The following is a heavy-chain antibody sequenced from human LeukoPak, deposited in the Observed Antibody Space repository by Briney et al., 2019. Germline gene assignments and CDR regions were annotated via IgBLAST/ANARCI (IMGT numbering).Heavy chain of an antibody. Sequence: GASVTVSCKASGYTFTGYYIHWVRQAPGQGLEWMGWINPNSGGTNYAQKFQGRVTMTRDTSISTAYMELSRLRSDDTAVYYCARMNLHDAFDTWGQGTMVTVSS. J-gene: IGHJ3*02. D-gene: IGHD1-14*01. V-gene: IGHV1-2*02. CDR3: ARMNLHDAFDT. CDR2: INPNSGGT. CDR1: GYTFTGYY.